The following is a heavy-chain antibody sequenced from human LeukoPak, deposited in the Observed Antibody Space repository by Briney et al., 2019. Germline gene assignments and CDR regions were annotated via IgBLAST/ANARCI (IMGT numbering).Heavy chain of an antibody. CDR1: GSSISSYY. D-gene: IGHD6-19*01. Sequence: SETLSLTCTVSGSSISSYYWSWIRQPPGKGLEWIGYIYYSGSTNYNPSLKSRVTISVDTSKNQFSLKLSSVTAADTAVYYCARDLSSSGWAGHNWFDPWGQGTLVTVSS. CDR3: ARDLSSSGWAGHNWFDP. V-gene: IGHV4-59*01. CDR2: IYYSGST. J-gene: IGHJ5*02.